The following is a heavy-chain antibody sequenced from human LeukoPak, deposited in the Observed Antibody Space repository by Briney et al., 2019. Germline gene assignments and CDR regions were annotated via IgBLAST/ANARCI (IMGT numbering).Heavy chain of an antibody. CDR2: INPNSGGT. Sequence: ASVKVSCKASGYTFTSYGISWVRQAPGQGLEWIGWINPNSGGTNYAQKFQGRVTMTRDTSISTAYMELSRLRSDDTAVYYCASGWGSSWSVFDYWGQGTLVTVSS. CDR1: GYTFTSYG. J-gene: IGHJ4*02. D-gene: IGHD6-13*01. V-gene: IGHV1-2*02. CDR3: ASGWGSSWSVFDY.